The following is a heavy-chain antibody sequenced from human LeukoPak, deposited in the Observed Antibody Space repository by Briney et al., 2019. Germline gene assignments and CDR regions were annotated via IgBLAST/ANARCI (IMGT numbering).Heavy chain of an antibody. D-gene: IGHD2-15*01. V-gene: IGHV6-1*01. CDR2: AYDRSKRYD. CDR3: ARGDCSGGICNYESAFDI. J-gene: IGHJ3*02. Sequence: SRTLSLTCAISGDSVSSNSSAWNWIRQSPSRGLEWLGSAYDRSKRYDDYALSVKSRVTINPDTSKNQFSLHLNSVTPEDTAVYYCARGDCSGGICNYESAFDIWGQETM. CDR1: GDSVSSNSSA.